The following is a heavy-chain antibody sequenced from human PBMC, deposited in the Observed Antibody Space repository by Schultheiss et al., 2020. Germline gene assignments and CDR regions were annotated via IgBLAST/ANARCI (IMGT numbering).Heavy chain of an antibody. J-gene: IGHJ5*02. V-gene: IGHV4-34*01. D-gene: IGHD6-6*01. Sequence: SETLSLTCAVYGGSFSGYYWSWIRQPPGKGLEWIGEINHSGSTDYTPSLKSPVTMSVDTSKNQFSLNLRSVTAADTAVYYCVRGQIAARLSTWGQGTLVTVSS. CDR2: INHSGST. CDR3: VRGQIAARLST. CDR1: GGSFSGYY.